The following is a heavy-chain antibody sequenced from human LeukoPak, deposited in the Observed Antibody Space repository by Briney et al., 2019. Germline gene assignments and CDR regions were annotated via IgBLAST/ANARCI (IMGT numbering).Heavy chain of an antibody. CDR2: IYHRGST. J-gene: IGHJ4*02. Sequence: SETLSLTCAVSGYSISSGYYWGWIGQPPGKGREWIGSIYHRGSTYYNPSPKSRVTISVDTSKNQFSLKLSSVTAADTAVYYCARARSGSGSYYNRGYFDYWGQGTLVTVSS. D-gene: IGHD3-10*01. CDR3: ARARSGSGSYYNRGYFDY. CDR1: GYSISSGYY. V-gene: IGHV4-38-2*01.